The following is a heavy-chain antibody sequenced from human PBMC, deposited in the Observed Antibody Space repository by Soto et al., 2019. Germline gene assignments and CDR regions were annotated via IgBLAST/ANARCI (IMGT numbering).Heavy chain of an antibody. CDR2: INGGNGNT. CDR3: ARDRVLNGLFDY. CDR1: GYTFTSYA. Sequence: QVQLVQSGAEVKKPGASVKVSCKASGYTFTSYAMHWVRQAPGQRLEWMGWINGGNGNTKYSQKFQGRVTITRDTSASTAYMELSSLISEDTAVYYCARDRVLNGLFDYWGQETLVTVSS. V-gene: IGHV1-3*01. J-gene: IGHJ4*02. D-gene: IGHD1-1*01.